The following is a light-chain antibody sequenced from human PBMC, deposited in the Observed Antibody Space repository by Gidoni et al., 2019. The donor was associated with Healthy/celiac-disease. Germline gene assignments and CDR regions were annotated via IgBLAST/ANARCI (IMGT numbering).Light chain of an antibody. CDR2: AAS. CDR3: QQSYSAPPP. J-gene: IGKJ2*01. V-gene: IGKV1-39*01. CDR1: QSIRSF. Sequence: DIQMTQSPSSLSASVGDRVTITCRASQSIRSFLNWYQQKQGKAPNFLIDAASNLQSGVPSRFSGRRSGTDSTLPISSLLPEDLATHYCQQSYSAPPPFGQGTKLEIK.